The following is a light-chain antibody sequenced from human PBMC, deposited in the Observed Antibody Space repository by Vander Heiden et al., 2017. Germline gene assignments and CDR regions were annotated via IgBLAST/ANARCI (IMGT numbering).Light chain of an antibody. CDR3: AACNDSLNGWV. CDR1: SSNIGTNV. CDR2: SND. Sequence: QSVLTQPPSAPGTPGQSITISCSGSSSNIGTNVVNWYQPLPGTAPKLLIYSNDQRPSGVPDRFSASKSGTSASLVISGLQSEDEADYFCAACNDSLNGWVFGGGTKLTVL. V-gene: IGLV1-44*01. J-gene: IGLJ3*02.